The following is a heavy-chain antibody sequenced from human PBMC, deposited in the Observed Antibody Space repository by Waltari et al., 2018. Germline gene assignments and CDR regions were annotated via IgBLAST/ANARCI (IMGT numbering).Heavy chain of an antibody. CDR3: ARSSSSGSDY. Sequence: QVQLQQWGAGLLKPSETLSLTCAVYGGSFSGYYWSWIRQPPGKGLEWLGEINHSGRTNYNPSLKIRVTISVDTSKNQFSLKLSSVTAADTAVYYCARSSSSGSDYWGQGTLVTVSS. CDR2: INHSGRT. CDR1: GGSFSGYY. D-gene: IGHD6-6*01. J-gene: IGHJ4*02. V-gene: IGHV4-34*01.